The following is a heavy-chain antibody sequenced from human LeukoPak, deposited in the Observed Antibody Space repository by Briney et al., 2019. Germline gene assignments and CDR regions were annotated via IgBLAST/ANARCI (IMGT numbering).Heavy chain of an antibody. D-gene: IGHD4-11*01. J-gene: IGHJ5*02. V-gene: IGHV4-59*08. CDR1: GGSISTDY. CDR2: IYYSGST. Sequence: ASETLSLTCAFSGGSISTDYWSWVRQPPGKGLQWIGYIYYSGSTNYNPSLKSRVTISLNTAKNQFSLRLRPVTAADTAVYYCARRVAVGNYFDPWGQGTLVTVSS. CDR3: ARRVAVGNYFDP.